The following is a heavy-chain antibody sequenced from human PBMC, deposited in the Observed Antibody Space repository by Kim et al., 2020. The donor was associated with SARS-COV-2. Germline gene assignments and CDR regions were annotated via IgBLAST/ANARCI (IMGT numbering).Heavy chain of an antibody. CDR3: TRDSGDGYYGMDV. Sequence: ASVKVSCTASGYILTNYAIHWVRLAPGQSLEWMGWISTDYGQTKYSQRFQGRVTITRDTSASTAYMELSSLTSEDTAVYYCTRDSGDGYYGMDVWGQGTT. CDR2: ISTDYGQT. V-gene: IGHV1-3*04. CDR1: GYILTNYA. D-gene: IGHD5-12*01. J-gene: IGHJ6*02.